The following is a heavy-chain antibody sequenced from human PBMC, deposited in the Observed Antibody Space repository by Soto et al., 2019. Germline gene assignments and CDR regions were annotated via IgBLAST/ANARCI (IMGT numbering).Heavy chain of an antibody. D-gene: IGHD2-21*02. Sequence: GSLRLSCSASGFTFSSYAMHWVRQAPGKGLEYVSAISSNGGSTYYADSVKGRFTISRDNSKNTLYLQMSSLRAEDTAVYYCVKDGPYCGGDCSAFDIWGQGTMVTVSS. CDR2: ISSNGGST. V-gene: IGHV3-64D*08. CDR1: GFTFSSYA. J-gene: IGHJ3*02. CDR3: VKDGPYCGGDCSAFDI.